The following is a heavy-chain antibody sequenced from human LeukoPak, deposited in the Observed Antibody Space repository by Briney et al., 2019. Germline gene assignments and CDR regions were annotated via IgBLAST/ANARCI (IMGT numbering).Heavy chain of an antibody. CDR2: IYNDDTT. V-gene: IGHV3-66*02. D-gene: IGHD2-2*01. CDR1: GFSVSTNY. CDR3: ARVPEIQYCSSTTCSPLHFDY. J-gene: IGHJ4*02. Sequence: PGGSLRLSCAASGFSVSTNYMSWVRHAPGKGLEWVSIIYNDDTTYYADSVKGRFTFSRDYYKNTLYLQMDSLRAEDTAVYYCARVPEIQYCSSTTCSPLHFDYWGQGTLVAVSS.